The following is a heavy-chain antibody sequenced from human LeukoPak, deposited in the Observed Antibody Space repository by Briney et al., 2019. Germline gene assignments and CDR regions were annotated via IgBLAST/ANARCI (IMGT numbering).Heavy chain of an antibody. J-gene: IGHJ4*02. CDR3: ARGPPNWGYDY. Sequence: GASVKVSCKASGYTFTSYDFNWVRPATGQRPEWMGWMSPNSGDTGYAQKFQDRVTMTRNTSISTAYMELSSLRSDDTAAYYCARGPPNWGYDYWGPGTLVTVSS. D-gene: IGHD7-27*01. CDR1: GYTFTSYD. CDR2: MSPNSGDT. V-gene: IGHV1-8*01.